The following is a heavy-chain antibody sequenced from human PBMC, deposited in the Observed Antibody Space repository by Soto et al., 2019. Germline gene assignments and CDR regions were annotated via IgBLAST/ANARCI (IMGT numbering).Heavy chain of an antibody. CDR1: GGSFSCYY. CDR3: ARYGRLQQRPSWFDP. Sequence: PSETLSLTCAVYGGSFSCYYWSWIRQPPGKGLEWIGEINHSGSTNYNPSLKSRVTISVDTSKNQFSLKLSSVTAADTAVYYCARYGRLQQRPSWFDPWGQGTLVTVSS. J-gene: IGHJ5*02. V-gene: IGHV4-34*01. D-gene: IGHD4-4*01. CDR2: INHSGST.